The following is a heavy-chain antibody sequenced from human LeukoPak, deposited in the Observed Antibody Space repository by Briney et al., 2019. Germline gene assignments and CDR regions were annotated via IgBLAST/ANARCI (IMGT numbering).Heavy chain of an antibody. CDR1: GFTFSSYW. Sequence: PGGSLRLSCAASGFTFSSYWMHWVRQAPGKGLAWVSRINSDGSSTSYADSVKGRFTISRDNAKNTLYLQMNSLRAEDTAVYYCAELGITMIGDVWGKGTTVTVSS. D-gene: IGHD3-10*02. CDR2: INSDGSST. CDR3: AELGITMIGDV. V-gene: IGHV3-74*01. J-gene: IGHJ6*04.